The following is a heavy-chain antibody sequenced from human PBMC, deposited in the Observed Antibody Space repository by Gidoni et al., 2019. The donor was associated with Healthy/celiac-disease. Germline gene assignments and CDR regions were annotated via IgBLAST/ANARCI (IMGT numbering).Heavy chain of an antibody. CDR1: GCNVTGHS. CDR2: INTNSGGT. V-gene: IGHV1-2*02. J-gene: IGHJ4*02. CDR3: ARTCGELFLLGGGYDY. D-gene: IGHD3-10*01. Sequence: QVPLVQPVAEVKKPGASAKVACKASGCNVTGHSLHWVRPAPGQGLEWMGWINTNSGGTNDAQKFQGRVTMTRDTSISTAYMELSRLRSDYTAVYYCARTCGELFLLGGGYDYWGQGTLVTVSS.